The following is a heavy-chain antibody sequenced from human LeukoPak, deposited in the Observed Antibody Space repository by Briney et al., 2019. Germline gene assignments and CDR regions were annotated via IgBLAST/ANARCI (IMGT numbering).Heavy chain of an antibody. CDR3: ARGGLIPHDYGDPFDY. CDR2: INHSGST. CDR1: GRSFSGYY. D-gene: IGHD4-17*01. V-gene: IGHV4-34*01. Sequence: SETLSLTCAVYGRSFSGYYWSWIRQPPGKGLEWIGEINHSGSTNYNPSLKSRVTISVDTSKNQFSLKLSSVTAADTAVYYCARGGLIPHDYGDPFDYWGQGTLVTVSS. J-gene: IGHJ4*02.